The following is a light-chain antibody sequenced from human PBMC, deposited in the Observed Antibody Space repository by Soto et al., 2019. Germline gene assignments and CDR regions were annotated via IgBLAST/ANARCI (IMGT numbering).Light chain of an antibody. J-gene: IGLJ1*01. V-gene: IGLV1-44*01. Sequence: QSALTQPPSASGAPGQRVAISCSGSSSNIGSIAVNWFQQLPGRAPKLLIYSNNQRPSGVPDRFSGSKSGTSASLAISGLQSEDEADYYCAAWDDSLNGYVFGTGTQLTVL. CDR2: SNN. CDR3: AAWDDSLNGYV. CDR1: SSNIGSIA.